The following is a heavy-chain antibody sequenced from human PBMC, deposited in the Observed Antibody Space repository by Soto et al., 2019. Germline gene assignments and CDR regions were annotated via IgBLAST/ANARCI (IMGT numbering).Heavy chain of an antibody. J-gene: IGHJ4*02. V-gene: IGHV4-31*03. CDR1: GCSIISSGYY. Sequence: PSETLSLTCTVSGCSIISSGYYWSWIRQHPGKGVEWIGYIYYSGSPYYNPLPKRRVSISVNTSKNQFSLKLSSVTAAHSALYYCERRIQGLTGPFDYWGQGTLVTVSS. CDR3: ERRIQGLTGPFDY. CDR2: IYYSGSP.